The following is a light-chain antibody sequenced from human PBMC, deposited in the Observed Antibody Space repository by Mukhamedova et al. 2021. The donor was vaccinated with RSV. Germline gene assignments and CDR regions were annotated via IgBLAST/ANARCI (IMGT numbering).Light chain of an antibody. Sequence: ESGVPSRFSGSGSGTEFTLTISSLLPDDSATYYCQQDEAYALTFAGGTKVEIK. CDR3: QQDEAYALT. J-gene: IGKJ4*01. V-gene: IGKV1-5*03.